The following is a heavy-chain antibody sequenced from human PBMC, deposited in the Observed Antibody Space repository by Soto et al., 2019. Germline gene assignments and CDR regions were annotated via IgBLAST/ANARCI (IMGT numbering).Heavy chain of an antibody. CDR3: AKSATVPAAIAY. D-gene: IGHD2-2*02. CDR1: GYSFDSYA. Sequence: SAKVSCEACGYSFDSYAMHWARQAPGQRLEWMGWINAGNGNTKYSQKFQGRVTITRDTSASTAYMELSSLRSEDTAVYYCAKSATVPAAIAYWGQGTLVTVSS. V-gene: IGHV1-3*01. CDR2: INAGNGNT. J-gene: IGHJ4*02.